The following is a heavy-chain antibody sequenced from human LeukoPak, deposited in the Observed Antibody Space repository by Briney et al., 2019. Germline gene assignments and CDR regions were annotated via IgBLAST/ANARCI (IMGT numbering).Heavy chain of an antibody. CDR3: AKDRAELLWFGGILDY. D-gene: IGHD3-10*01. Sequence: PGGSLRLSCAASGFTFSSYAMSWVRQAPGKGLEWVSAISGSGGSTYYADSVKGRFTISKDNSKNTLYLQMNSLRAEDTAVYYCAKDRAELLWFGGILDYWGQGTRVTVSS. CDR1: GFTFSSYA. J-gene: IGHJ4*02. V-gene: IGHV3-23*01. CDR2: ISGSGGST.